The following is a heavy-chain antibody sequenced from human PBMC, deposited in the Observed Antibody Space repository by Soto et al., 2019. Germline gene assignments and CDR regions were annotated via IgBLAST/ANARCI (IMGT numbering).Heavy chain of an antibody. CDR1: GGSISSGGYY. CDR3: VSRGYSGYGLFDY. J-gene: IGHJ4*02. CDR2: IYYSGST. D-gene: IGHD5-12*01. V-gene: IGHV4-31*03. Sequence: QVQLQESGPGLVKPSQTLSLTCTVSGGSISSGGYYWSWIRQHPGKGLEWIGYIYYSGSTYYNPSLESRVTISVDTSKNQFSLKLSSVTAADTAVYYCVSRGYSGYGLFDYWGQGTLVTVSS.